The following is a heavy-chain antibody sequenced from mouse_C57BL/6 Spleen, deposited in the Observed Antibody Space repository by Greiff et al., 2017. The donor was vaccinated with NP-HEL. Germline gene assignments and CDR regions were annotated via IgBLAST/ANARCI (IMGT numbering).Heavy chain of an antibody. J-gene: IGHJ3*01. V-gene: IGHV1-62-2*01. CDR3: ARHEEGGYSNYPWFAY. CDR2: FYPGSGSI. D-gene: IGHD2-5*01. CDR1: GYTFTEYT. Sequence: QVQLQQSGAELVKPGASVKLSCKASGYTFTEYTIHWVKQRSGQGLEWIGWFYPGSGSIKYNEKFKDKATLTADKSSSTVYIELSRLTSEDSAVYFCARHEEGGYSNYPWFAYWGQGTLVTVSA.